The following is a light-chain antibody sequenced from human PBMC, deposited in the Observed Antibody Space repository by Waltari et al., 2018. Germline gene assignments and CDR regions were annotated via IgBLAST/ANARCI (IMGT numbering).Light chain of an antibody. J-gene: IGLJ3*02. Sequence: QAVVTQEPAMTVSPGGTVTLTCGSSTGAVTSGHHPYWVQQKPGQAPRTLIYETSNKHSWTPDRFSGSLLGDKAALTLSSAQHEDEADYYCMVSNVGAQWKFGGGTKLTV. CDR3: MVSNVGAQWK. V-gene: IGLV7-46*01. CDR1: TGAVTSGHH. CDR2: ETS.